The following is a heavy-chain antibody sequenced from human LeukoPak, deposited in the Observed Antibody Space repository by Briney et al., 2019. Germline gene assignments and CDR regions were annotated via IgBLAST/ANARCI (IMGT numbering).Heavy chain of an antibody. CDR3: ARAEAYYDSSGYYVPHY. CDR2: INWNGGST. Sequence: GGSLRLSCAASGFTFSNAWMSWVRQAPGKGLEWVSGINWNGGSTGYADSVKGRFTISRDNAKNSLYLQMNSLRAEDTALYYCARAEAYYDSSGYYVPHYWGQGTLVTVSS. J-gene: IGHJ4*02. CDR1: GFTFSNAW. D-gene: IGHD3-22*01. V-gene: IGHV3-20*04.